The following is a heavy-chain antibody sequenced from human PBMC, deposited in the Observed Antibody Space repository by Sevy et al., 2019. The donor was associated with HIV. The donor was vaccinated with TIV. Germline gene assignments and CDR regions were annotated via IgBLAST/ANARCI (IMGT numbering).Heavy chain of an antibody. D-gene: IGHD3-3*01. CDR1: GCTFTDYY. V-gene: IGHV1-2*02. J-gene: IGHJ6*02. CDR2: IDPKSGGT. CDR3: AREFYDSWSGPIDFFYGMDV. Sequence: ASVKVSCKASGCTFTDYYTHWVRQAPGQGLEWMGWIDPKSGGTKYAQKFKGRITMTRDTSISTAYLELSRLRSDDTAVYLCAREFYDSWSGPIDFFYGMDVWGQGTTVTVSS.